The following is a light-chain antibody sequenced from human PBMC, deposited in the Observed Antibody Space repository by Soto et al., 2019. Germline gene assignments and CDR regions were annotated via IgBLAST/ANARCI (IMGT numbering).Light chain of an antibody. Sequence: EIVMTQSPATLSVSPGERATLSCRASQSVSSNLAWYQQKPGQAPRLLIYGASTRATGIPARFSGSGSGTDFTLTISRLEPEDCAVYYCQQYGGSPRTFGQGTKVDIK. J-gene: IGKJ1*01. CDR3: QQYGGSPRT. CDR1: QSVSSN. CDR2: GAS. V-gene: IGKV3-15*01.